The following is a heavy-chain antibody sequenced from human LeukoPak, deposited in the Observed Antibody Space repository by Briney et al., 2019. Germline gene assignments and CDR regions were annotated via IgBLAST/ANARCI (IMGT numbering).Heavy chain of an antibody. V-gene: IGHV7-4-1*02. CDR1: GYSFSRYG. D-gene: IGHD3-16*01. Sequence: ASVKVSCMASGYSFSRYGLNWVRQAPGQRLEWMGWINTNTGIPTYAQAFTGRFVFSLDTSVSTAYLQITTLKSDDTAVYYCARYRELMPIENAFDMWGQGTMVTVSS. J-gene: IGHJ3*02. CDR2: INTNTGIP. CDR3: ARYRELMPIENAFDM.